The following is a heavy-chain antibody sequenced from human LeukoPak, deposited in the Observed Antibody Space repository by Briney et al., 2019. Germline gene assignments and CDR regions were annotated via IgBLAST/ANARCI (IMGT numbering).Heavy chain of an antibody. CDR1: GFSFSNYA. CDR3: AKDTRSSWYYSQD. J-gene: IGHJ1*01. D-gene: IGHD6-13*01. V-gene: IGHV3-23*01. CDR2: ISGSGDRT. Sequence: PGGSLRLSCAASGFSFSNYAMTWVRQAPGKGLEWVSTISGSGDRTYYADSVKGRFTISRDNSKNTPYVQMNSLRAEDTAVYYCAKDTRSSWYYSQDWGQGTLVTVSS.